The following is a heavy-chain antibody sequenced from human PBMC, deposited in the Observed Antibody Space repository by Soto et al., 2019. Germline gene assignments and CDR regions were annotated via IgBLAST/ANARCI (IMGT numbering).Heavy chain of an antibody. V-gene: IGHV3-7*03. CDR2: IKQNGSDK. D-gene: IGHD2-2*02. J-gene: IGHJ4*02. CDR1: SGTCISYC. Sequence: LSWAAASGTCISYCISCVRQTPGKGLEWVANIKQNGSDKYYVDSVKGRFTISRDNAKNSLYLQMNSLRAEDTAVYYCARQRYCSSPSCYTIFDYWGQGTPVTVSS. CDR3: ARQRYCSSPSCYTIFDY.